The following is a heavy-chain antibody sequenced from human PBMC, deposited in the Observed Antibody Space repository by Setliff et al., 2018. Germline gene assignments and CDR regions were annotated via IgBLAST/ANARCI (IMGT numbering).Heavy chain of an antibody. Sequence: PGGSLRLSCAASGFTFDDYAMHWVRQAPGKGLEWVSGISWNSGSIGYADSVKGRFTISRDNAKNSLYLQMNSLRAEDTALYYCAKSRYGDYTSGAFDIWGQGTMVTVSS. CDR1: GFTFDDYA. V-gene: IGHV3-9*01. CDR3: AKSRYGDYTSGAFDI. D-gene: IGHD4-17*01. CDR2: ISWNSGSI. J-gene: IGHJ3*02.